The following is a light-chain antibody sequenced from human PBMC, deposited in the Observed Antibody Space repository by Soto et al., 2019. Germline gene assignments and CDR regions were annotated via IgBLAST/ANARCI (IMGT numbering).Light chain of an antibody. J-gene: IGKJ4*01. V-gene: IGKV3-11*01. CDR2: GAS. Sequence: EIVLTQSPVTLSLSPGERATLSCRASQSIRSNLAWYQHKRGQAPRLLIHGASNRATGIPARFSGGGSGTDFTLTISSLEPEDFAVYYCQHRSNWPPLTFGGGTKVEIK. CDR1: QSIRSN. CDR3: QHRSNWPPLT.